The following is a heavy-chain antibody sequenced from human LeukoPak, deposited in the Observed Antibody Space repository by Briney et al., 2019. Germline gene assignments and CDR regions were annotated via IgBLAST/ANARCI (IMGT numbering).Heavy chain of an antibody. CDR1: GFTFSSYS. CDR3: AELGITMIGGV. CDR2: ISSSGSTI. D-gene: IGHD3-10*02. Sequence: GGSLRLSCAASGFTFSSYSMNWVRQAPGKGLEWVSYISSSGSTIYYADSVKGRFTISRDNAKNSLYLQMTSLRAEDTAVYYCAELGITMIGGVWGKGTTVTISS. J-gene: IGHJ6*04. V-gene: IGHV3-48*04.